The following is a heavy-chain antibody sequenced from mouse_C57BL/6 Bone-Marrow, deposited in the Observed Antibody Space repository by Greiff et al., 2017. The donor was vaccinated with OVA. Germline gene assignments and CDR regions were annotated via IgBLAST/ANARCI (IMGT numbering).Heavy chain of an antibody. J-gene: IGHJ4*01. CDR2: IYPRSGNT. V-gene: IGHV1-81*01. CDR1: GYTFTSYG. D-gene: IGHD2-3*01. CDR3: ARGGPYDGFYYYAMDY. Sequence: QVQLQQSGAELARPGASVKLSCKASGYTFTSYGISWVKQRTGQGLEWIGEIYPRSGNTYYNEKFKGKATLTADKSSSTAYMELRSLTSEDSAVYFCARGGPYDGFYYYAMDYWGQGTSVTVSS.